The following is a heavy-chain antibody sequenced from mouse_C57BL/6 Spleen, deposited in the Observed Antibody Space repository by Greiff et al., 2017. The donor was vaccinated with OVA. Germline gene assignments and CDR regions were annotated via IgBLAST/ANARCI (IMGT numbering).Heavy chain of an antibody. CDR1: GYTFTSYW. D-gene: IGHD3-3*01. CDR3: ARMGTGVYYFDY. Sequence: QVQLQQSGAELVKPGASVKMSCKASGYTFTSYWITWVKQRPGQGLEWIGDIYPGSGSTNYNEKFKSKATLTVDTSSSTAYMQLSSLTSEDSAVYYCARMGTGVYYFDYWGQGTTLTVSS. J-gene: IGHJ2*01. CDR2: IYPGSGST. V-gene: IGHV1-55*01.